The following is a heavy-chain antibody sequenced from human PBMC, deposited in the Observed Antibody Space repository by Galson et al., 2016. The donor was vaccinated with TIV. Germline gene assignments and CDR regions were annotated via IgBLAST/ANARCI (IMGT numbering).Heavy chain of an antibody. J-gene: IGHJ4*02. CDR2: IKQDGSEK. Sequence: SLRLSCAASGFTFSDYWMHWVRQAPGKGLEWVANIKQDGSEKYYVDSVKGRFIISRDNTKNSLYLQMNSLRAEDTAVYYCARRDSTGISNFDFWGQGTLVTVSS. CDR3: ARRDSTGISNFDF. CDR1: GFTFSDYW. D-gene: IGHD3-22*01. V-gene: IGHV3-7*03.